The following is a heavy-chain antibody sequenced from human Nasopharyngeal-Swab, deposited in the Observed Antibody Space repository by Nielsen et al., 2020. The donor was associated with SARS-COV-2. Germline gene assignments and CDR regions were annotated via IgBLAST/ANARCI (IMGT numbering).Heavy chain of an antibody. Sequence: GESLKISCAASGFTFSNYGMHWVRQAPGKGLEWVAVIWYDGSNKYYADSVKGRFTISRDNSKNTLYLQMNSLRAEDTAVYYCARDAPYDFWNRYNWFDPWGQGTLVTVSS. V-gene: IGHV3-33*01. D-gene: IGHD3-3*01. CDR1: GFTFSNYG. CDR2: IWYDGSNK. J-gene: IGHJ5*02. CDR3: ARDAPYDFWNRYNWFDP.